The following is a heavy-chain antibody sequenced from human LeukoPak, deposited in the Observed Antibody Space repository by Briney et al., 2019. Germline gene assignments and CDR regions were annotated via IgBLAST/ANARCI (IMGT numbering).Heavy chain of an antibody. CDR3: ARGFGDYYDSSGYYLFDY. Sequence: GGSLRLSCAASGFTFSSYWMHWVRQATGKGLVWVSRINTDGSSTSYADSVKGRFTISRDNAKNTLYLQMNSLRAEDTAVYYCARGFGDYYDSSGYYLFDYWGQGTLVTVSS. D-gene: IGHD3-22*01. CDR1: GFTFSSYW. CDR2: INTDGSST. V-gene: IGHV3-74*01. J-gene: IGHJ4*02.